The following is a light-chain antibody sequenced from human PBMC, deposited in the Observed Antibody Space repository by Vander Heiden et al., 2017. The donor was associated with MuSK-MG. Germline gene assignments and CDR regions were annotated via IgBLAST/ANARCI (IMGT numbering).Light chain of an antibody. Sequence: EIVLTQSPATLSLSPGERATLSCRASQSASSYLAWYQQKPGQAPRLLIYDASNRATGIPARFSGSGSGTDFTLTISSLEPEDFAVYYCQQRSNWQGTFGHGTKVDIK. J-gene: IGKJ3*01. CDR3: QQRSNWQGT. V-gene: IGKV3-11*01. CDR1: QSASSY. CDR2: DAS.